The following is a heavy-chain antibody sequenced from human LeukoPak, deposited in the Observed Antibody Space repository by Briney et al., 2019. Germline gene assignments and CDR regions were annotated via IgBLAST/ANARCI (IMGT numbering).Heavy chain of an antibody. CDR1: SGSVNSYY. CDR2: IYYSGST. Sequence: SETLSLTCTVSSGSVNSYYWSWIRQPPGKGLEWIGYIYYSGSTNYNPSLKSRVTISVDTSKNQFSLKLSSVTAADTAVYYCARVTVAGTFGYYYYGMDVWGQGTTVTVSS. J-gene: IGHJ6*02. V-gene: IGHV4-59*02. D-gene: IGHD6-19*01. CDR3: ARVTVAGTFGYYYYGMDV.